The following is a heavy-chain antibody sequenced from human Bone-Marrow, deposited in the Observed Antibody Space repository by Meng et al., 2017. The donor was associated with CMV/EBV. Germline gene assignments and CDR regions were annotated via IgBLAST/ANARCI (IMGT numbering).Heavy chain of an antibody. CDR1: GGSISSSGYY. CDR3: ARHWGGVYDDFWSGYTPPEGWFDP. V-gene: IGHV4-39*01. D-gene: IGHD3-3*01. Sequence: SEPLTLTCTASGGSISSSGYYWGWNRQPPGKGLEWIGSIYYSGSTYYNPSLKSRVTISVDTAKNQFSLKLSSVTDADTVVYYCARHWGGVYDDFWSGYTPPEGWFDPWGQGTLVTVSS. J-gene: IGHJ5*02. CDR2: IYYSGST.